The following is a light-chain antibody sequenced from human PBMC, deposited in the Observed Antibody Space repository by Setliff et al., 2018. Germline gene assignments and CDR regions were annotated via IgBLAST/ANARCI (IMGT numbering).Light chain of an antibody. Sequence: QSALTQPASVSGSPGQSITISCTGSSSDVGRYMYVSWYQQHPGKAPKLVIYDVSNRPSGVSDRFSGSKSGITASLTISGLQAEGEADYYCCSYTSSGSRVFGTGTKVTVL. J-gene: IGLJ1*01. CDR3: CSYTSSGSRV. CDR1: SSDVGRYMY. V-gene: IGLV2-14*03. CDR2: DVS.